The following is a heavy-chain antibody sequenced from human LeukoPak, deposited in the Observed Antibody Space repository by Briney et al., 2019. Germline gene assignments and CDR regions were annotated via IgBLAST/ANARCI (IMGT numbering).Heavy chain of an antibody. CDR3: ARLQYCSSTSCYGSAFDI. CDR2: IYPGDSDT. D-gene: IGHD2-2*01. V-gene: IGHV5-51*01. Sequence: GESLKISCKGSGYSFTSYWIGWVRQMPGKGLEWMGIIYPGDSDTRYSPSFQGQVTISADKSISTAYLQWSSLKASDTAMYYCARLQYCSSTSCYGSAFDIWGQGTMVTVCS. CDR1: GYSFTSYW. J-gene: IGHJ3*02.